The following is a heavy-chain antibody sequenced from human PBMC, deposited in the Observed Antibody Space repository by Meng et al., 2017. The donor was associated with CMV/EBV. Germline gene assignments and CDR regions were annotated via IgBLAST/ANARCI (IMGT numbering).Heavy chain of an antibody. CDR2: INHSGST. CDR1: CGFFSGYY. D-gene: IGHD1-26*01. J-gene: IGHJ5*02. Sequence: VLVRAGGGGLLKAWETLFLAGAVECGFFSGYYWSWIRQPPGKGLEWIGEINHSGSTNYNPSLKSRVTISVDTSKNQFSLKLSSVTAADTAVYYCARGVGGWFDPWGQGTLVTVSS. V-gene: IGHV4-34*01. CDR3: ARGVGGWFDP.